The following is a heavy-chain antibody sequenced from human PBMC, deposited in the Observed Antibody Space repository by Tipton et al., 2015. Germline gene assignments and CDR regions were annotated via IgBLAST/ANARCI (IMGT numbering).Heavy chain of an antibody. CDR2: IYYSGST. Sequence: TLSLTCTVPGGSVSSGTYYWSWIRQPPGKGLEWIGYIYYSGSTNYNPSLKSRVTISVDTSKNQFSLKLRSVTAADTAVYYCAREAYSSSGLIFDYWGQGTLVNVSS. CDR1: GGSVSSGTYY. CDR3: AREAYSSSGLIFDY. D-gene: IGHD6-6*01. J-gene: IGHJ4*02. V-gene: IGHV4-61*01.